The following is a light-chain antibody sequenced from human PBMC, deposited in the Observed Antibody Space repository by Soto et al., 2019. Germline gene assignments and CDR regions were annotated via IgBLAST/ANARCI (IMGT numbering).Light chain of an antibody. V-gene: IGLV2-8*01. J-gene: IGLJ1*01. CDR1: SSDIGGYDH. CDR2: EVT. CDR3: QSYDSTLSARDV. Sequence: QSALTQPPSASGSPGQSVTISCTGTSSDIGGYDHVSWYRQDPGKAPKVMIYEVTKRPSGVPDRFSGSKAGNTASLTVFGLQAEDEGDYYCQSYDSTLSARDVFGTGTKLTVL.